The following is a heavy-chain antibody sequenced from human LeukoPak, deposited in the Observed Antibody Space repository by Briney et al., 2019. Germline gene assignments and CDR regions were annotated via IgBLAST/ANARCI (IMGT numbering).Heavy chain of an antibody. V-gene: IGHV4-34*01. J-gene: IGHJ4*02. CDR2: IYHSGST. CDR1: GGSFSGYY. D-gene: IGHD1-26*01. CDR3: ARKTEVGARPPYYFDY. Sequence: SETLSLTCAVYGGSFSGYYWSWIRQPPGKGLEWIGSIYHSGSTYYNPSLKSRVTISVDTSKNQFSLKLSSVTAADTAVYYCARKTEVGARPPYYFDYWGQGTLVTVSS.